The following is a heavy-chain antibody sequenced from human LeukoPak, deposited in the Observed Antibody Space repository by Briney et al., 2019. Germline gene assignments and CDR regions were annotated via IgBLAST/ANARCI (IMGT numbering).Heavy chain of an antibody. CDR1: GGSISSYY. Sequence: SETLSLTCTVSGGSISSYYWSWIRQPPGKGLEWIGYIYYSGSTNYNPSLKSRVTISVDTSKNQFSLKLSSATAADTAVYYCARSHYFREYYFDYWGQGTLVTVSS. V-gene: IGHV4-59*01. D-gene: IGHD2/OR15-2a*01. J-gene: IGHJ4*02. CDR3: ARSHYFREYYFDY. CDR2: IYYSGST.